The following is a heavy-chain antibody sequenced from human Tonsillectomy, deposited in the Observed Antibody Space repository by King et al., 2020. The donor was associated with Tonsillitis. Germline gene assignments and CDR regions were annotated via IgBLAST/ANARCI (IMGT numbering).Heavy chain of an antibody. CDR2: IYYTGST. D-gene: IGHD7-27*01. CDR1: GGSISSYY. CDR3: ARNWGKYYYYGMDV. J-gene: IGHJ6*02. Sequence: VQLQESGPGLVKPSETLSLTCTVSGGSISSYYWSWIRQPPGKGLEWVGYIYYTGSTTYNPSLKSRVTMSVDTSKNQFSLKLSSVTAADTAVYYCARNWGKYYYYGMDVWGQGTTVTVSS. V-gene: IGHV4-59*08.